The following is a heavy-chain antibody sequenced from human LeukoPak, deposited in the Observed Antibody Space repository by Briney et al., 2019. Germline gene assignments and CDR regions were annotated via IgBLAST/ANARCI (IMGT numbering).Heavy chain of an antibody. Sequence: PGGSLRLSCAASGFTFSSYEMNWVRQAPGKGLEWVSYISSSGSTIYYADSVKGRFTISRDNAKNSLYLQMNSLRAEDTAVYYCAGYDTDSSSWYEVDNWFDPWGQGTLVTVSS. CDR2: ISSSGSTI. J-gene: IGHJ5*02. V-gene: IGHV3-48*03. CDR1: GFTFSSYE. D-gene: IGHD6-13*01. CDR3: AGYDTDSSSWYEVDNWFDP.